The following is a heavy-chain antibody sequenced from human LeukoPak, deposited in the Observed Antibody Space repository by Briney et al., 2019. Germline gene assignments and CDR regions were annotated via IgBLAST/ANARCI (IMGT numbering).Heavy chain of an antibody. V-gene: IGHV4-59*01. Sequence: PSETLSLTCTVSAGYISSYYWSWIRQPPGKGLEWIGYIYYSGSTNYNPSLKSRVTISVDTSKNQFSLKLSSVTAADTAVYYCARSSSWYSLPFDYWGQGTLVTVSS. J-gene: IGHJ4*02. CDR2: IYYSGST. CDR1: AGYISSYY. D-gene: IGHD6-13*01. CDR3: ARSSSWYSLPFDY.